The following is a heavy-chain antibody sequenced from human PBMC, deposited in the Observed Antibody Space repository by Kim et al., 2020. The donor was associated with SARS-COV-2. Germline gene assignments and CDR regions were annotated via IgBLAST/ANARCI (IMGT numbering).Heavy chain of an antibody. Sequence: SVKGRFTISRDNAKNSLYLQMNSLRAEDTALYYCAKDMSYSGSFNDAFDIWGQGTMVTVSS. J-gene: IGHJ3*02. CDR3: AKDMSYSGSFNDAFDI. D-gene: IGHD1-26*01. V-gene: IGHV3-9*01.